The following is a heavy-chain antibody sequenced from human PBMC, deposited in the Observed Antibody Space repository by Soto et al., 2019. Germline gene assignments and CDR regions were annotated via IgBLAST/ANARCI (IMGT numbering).Heavy chain of an antibody. CDR3: ARNSVAGSLSWSGP. J-gene: IGHJ5*02. CDR1: GYTFTSYG. V-gene: IGHV1-18*01. D-gene: IGHD6-19*01. CDR2: ISAYNGNT. Sequence: SVKGSCEASGYTFTSYGISWVRQAPVQGLEWMGWISAYNGNTNYSQKLQGRVTMTTDTSTSTAYMELRSLRSDDTAVYYCARNSVAGSLSWSGPWGQGTLVTVSS.